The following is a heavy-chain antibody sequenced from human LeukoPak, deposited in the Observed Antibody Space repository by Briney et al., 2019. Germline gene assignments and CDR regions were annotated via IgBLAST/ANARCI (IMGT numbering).Heavy chain of an antibody. D-gene: IGHD3-3*01. V-gene: IGHV3-73*01. J-gene: IGHJ6*03. CDR3: TGTGEYYDFWSGYGDYYYMDV. Sequence: GGSLKLSCAASGFTFSGSAMHWVRQASGKGLEWVGRIRSKANSYATAYAASVKGRFTISRDDLKNTAYLQMNSLKTEDTAVYYCTGTGEYYDFWSGYGDYYYMDVWGKGTTVTVSS. CDR2: IRSKANSYAT. CDR1: GFTFSGSA.